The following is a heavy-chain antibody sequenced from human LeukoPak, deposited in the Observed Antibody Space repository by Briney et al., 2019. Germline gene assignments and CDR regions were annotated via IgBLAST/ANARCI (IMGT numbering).Heavy chain of an antibody. Sequence: PSETLSLTCAVYGGSFSGYYWSWIRQPPGKGLEWIGEINHSGSTNHNPSLKSRVTISVDTSKNQFSLKLSSVTAADTAVYYCARASRYYYGSGYYMDVWGKGTTVTVSS. CDR1: GGSFSGYY. CDR3: ARASRYYYGSGYYMDV. D-gene: IGHD3-10*01. V-gene: IGHV4-34*01. CDR2: INHSGST. J-gene: IGHJ6*03.